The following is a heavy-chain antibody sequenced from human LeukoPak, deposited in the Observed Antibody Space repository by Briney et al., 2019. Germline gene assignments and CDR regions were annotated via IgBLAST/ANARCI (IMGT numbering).Heavy chain of an antibody. Sequence: SETLSLTCPVSGYSISSGYYWGWIRQPPGKGLEWIGSIYHSGSTYYNPSLQSRVTISVDTSKNQFSLKLSSVTAADTAVYYCARRLEYSSGWYGNDAFDIWGQGTMVTVSS. CDR1: GYSISSGYY. V-gene: IGHV4-38-2*01. D-gene: IGHD6-19*01. J-gene: IGHJ3*02. CDR3: ARRLEYSSGWYGNDAFDI. CDR2: IYHSGST.